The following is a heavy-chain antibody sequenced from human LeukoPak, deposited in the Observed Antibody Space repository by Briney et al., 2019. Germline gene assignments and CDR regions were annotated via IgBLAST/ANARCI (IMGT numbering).Heavy chain of an antibody. CDR3: AKEYAGSHYYYYYMDV. V-gene: IGHV3-30*02. J-gene: IGHJ6*03. CDR1: GFTFSSYG. CDR2: IRNDGSNK. Sequence: GGSLRLSCAASGFTFSSYGMHWVRQAPGKGLEWVAFIRNDGSNKYYADSVKGRLTISRDNSKKTLYLQMNSLRAEDTAVYYCAKEYAGSHYYYYYMDVWGKGTTVTVSS.